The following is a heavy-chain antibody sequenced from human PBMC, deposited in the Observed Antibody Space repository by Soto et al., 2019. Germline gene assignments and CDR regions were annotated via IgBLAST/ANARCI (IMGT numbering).Heavy chain of an antibody. CDR2: ISAYNGNT. V-gene: IGHV1-18*01. CDR1: GYAFTSYG. J-gene: IGHJ3*02. Sequence: GASVKVSCKASGYAFTSYGISWVRQAPGQGLDWMGWISAYNGNTNYAQKLQGRVTMTTDTSTSTAYMELRSLRSDDTAVYYCARYYDILTGYFRPRNAFDIWGQGTMVTVSS. CDR3: ARYYDILTGYFRPRNAFDI. D-gene: IGHD3-9*01.